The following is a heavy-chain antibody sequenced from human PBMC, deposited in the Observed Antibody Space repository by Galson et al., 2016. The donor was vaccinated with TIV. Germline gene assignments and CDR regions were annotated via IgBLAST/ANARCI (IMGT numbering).Heavy chain of an antibody. CDR2: INPNTGDT. V-gene: IGHV1-2*02. D-gene: IGHD6-13*01. J-gene: IGHJ4*02. CDR3: ARDSPYSGSWSFFDF. CDR1: GYTFTGYY. Sequence: SVKVSCKASGYTFTGYYTHWLRQAPGQGLEWMGWINPNTGDTNYVPKFQGRVTMTRDTSISTAYMELSRLRSDDTAVYYCARDSPYSGSWSFFDFWGQGTLVTVSS.